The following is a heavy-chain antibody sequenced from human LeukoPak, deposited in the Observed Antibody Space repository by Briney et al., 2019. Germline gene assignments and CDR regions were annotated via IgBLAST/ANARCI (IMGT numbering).Heavy chain of an antibody. Sequence: GGSLSPSCAASGFTFSNYSMNWVRQAPGKGLEWVSYISGSGRSIIYADSVKGRFTISRDNAKNSVYLQMKSLRAEDTAVYYCARAKSAYCGGDCYRGDWFDPWGQGTLVTVSS. J-gene: IGHJ5*02. D-gene: IGHD2-21*02. CDR1: GFTFSNYS. CDR3: ARAKSAYCGGDCYRGDWFDP. CDR2: ISGSGRSI. V-gene: IGHV3-48*01.